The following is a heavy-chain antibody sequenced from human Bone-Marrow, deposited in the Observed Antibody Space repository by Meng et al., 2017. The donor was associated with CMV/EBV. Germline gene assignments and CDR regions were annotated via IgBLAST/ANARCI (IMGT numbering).Heavy chain of an antibody. CDR1: GFTFSSYS. V-gene: IGHV3-21*01. CDR3: AREGDYYDSSGYYDY. Sequence: GESLKISCAASGFTFSSYSMNWVRQAPGKGLEWVSSISSSSSYIYYVDSVKGRFTISRDNAKNSLYLQMNSLRAEDTAVYYCAREGDYYDSSGYYDYWGQGTLVTVSS. D-gene: IGHD3-22*01. CDR2: ISSSSSYI. J-gene: IGHJ4*02.